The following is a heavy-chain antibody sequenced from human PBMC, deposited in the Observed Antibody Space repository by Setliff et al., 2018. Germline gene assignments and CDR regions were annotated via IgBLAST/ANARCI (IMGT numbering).Heavy chain of an antibody. J-gene: IGHJ4*02. V-gene: IGHV3-33*01. CDR2: IWYDGSNK. Sequence: GGSLRLSCAASGFTLNNFAMHWVRQAPGKGLEWVAVIWYDGSNKYYADSVKGRFTISRDNSKNTLYLQMNSLRAEDTALYYCARQATDYWGQGTLVTVSS. CDR3: ARQATDY. CDR1: GFTLNNFA.